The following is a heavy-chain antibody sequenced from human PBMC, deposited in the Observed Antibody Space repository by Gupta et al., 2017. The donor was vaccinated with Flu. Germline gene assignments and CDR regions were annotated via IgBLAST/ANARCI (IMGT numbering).Heavy chain of an antibody. Sequence: QVQLQESGPGLVKPSETLSLTCPVSGGSISSYYWTWIRQPAGKGLEWIGRIYTSGSTNYNPSLKSRVTMSVDTSKNQFSLKLSSVTAADTAVYYCASGRYCSSTSCTFDYWGQGTLVTVSS. V-gene: IGHV4-4*07. CDR1: GGSISSYY. J-gene: IGHJ4*02. CDR3: ASGRYCSSTSCTFDY. CDR2: IYTSGST. D-gene: IGHD2-2*01.